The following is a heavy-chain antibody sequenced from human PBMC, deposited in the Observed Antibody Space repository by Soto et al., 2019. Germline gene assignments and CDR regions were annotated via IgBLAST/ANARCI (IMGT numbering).Heavy chain of an antibody. CDR2: INHSGST. V-gene: IGHV4-34*01. CDR1: GGSFSGYY. CDR3: ARGNGYGSGSSWGHYYYYLDV. J-gene: IGHJ6*03. Sequence: SETLSLTCAVHGGSFSGYYWSWIRQPPGKGLEWIGEINHSGSTNYNPSPKTRVTISVETSKSHFSLKLSSVTAADTAVYYCARGNGYGSGSSWGHYYYYLDVWGKGTTVTVSS. D-gene: IGHD3-10*01.